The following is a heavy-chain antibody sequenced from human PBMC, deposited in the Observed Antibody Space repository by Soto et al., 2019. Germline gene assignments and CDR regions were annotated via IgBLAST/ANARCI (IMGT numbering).Heavy chain of an antibody. CDR2: ITPIFNAA. CDR3: AKGTSLYGAVYWYFDL. V-gene: IGHV1-69*12. D-gene: IGHD3-10*02. J-gene: IGHJ2*01. CDR1: GGTFSTYT. Sequence: QVHLVQSGAEVMQPGSSVKVSCKASGGTFSTYTITWVRQAPGQGLEWIGGITPIFNAAHYAQKFQGRVTMTADESTGTAYMEVSSLTSEDTAVYFCAKGTSLYGAVYWYFDLWGRGTLVTVSS.